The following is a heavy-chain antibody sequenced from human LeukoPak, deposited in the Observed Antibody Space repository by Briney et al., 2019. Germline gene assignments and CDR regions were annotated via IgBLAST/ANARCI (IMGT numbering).Heavy chain of an antibody. CDR2: IYYSGST. CDR1: GGSISSYY. Sequence: PSETLSLTCTVSGGSISSYYWSWIRQPPGKGLEWIGYIYYSGSTNYNPSLKSRVTISVATSKNHFSLKLSSVTAADTAVYYCARHLVGSGYYDYFDYWGQGTLVTVSS. V-gene: IGHV4-59*08. CDR3: ARHLVGSGYYDYFDY. J-gene: IGHJ4*02. D-gene: IGHD3-3*01.